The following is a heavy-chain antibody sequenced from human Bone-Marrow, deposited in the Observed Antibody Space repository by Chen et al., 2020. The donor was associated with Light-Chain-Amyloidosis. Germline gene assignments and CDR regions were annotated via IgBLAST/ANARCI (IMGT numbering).Heavy chain of an antibody. J-gene: IGHJ3*02. CDR2: VSGSGGSR. CDR3: AKDISYDDILPGYPADAFDI. Sequence: EVQLVESGGGLLQRGGSLRLSCAASGFAFSSYAMSWVRQAPGKGLEWVLTVSGSGGSRYYGDSVKGRLTISRDKSKNALFLQMNSLRAEDTAVYYCAKDISYDDILPGYPADAFDIWGQGTMVTVSS. CDR1: GFAFSSYA. D-gene: IGHD3-9*01. V-gene: IGHV3-23*04.